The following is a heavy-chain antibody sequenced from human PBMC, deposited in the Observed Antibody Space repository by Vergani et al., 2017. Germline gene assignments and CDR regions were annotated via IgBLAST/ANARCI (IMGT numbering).Heavy chain of an antibody. D-gene: IGHD6-13*01. CDR2: IYYSGST. CDR3: AREGIAAAGTAPWFDP. CDR1: GGSISSGDYY. J-gene: IGHJ5*02. V-gene: IGHV4-30-4*08. Sequence: QVQLQESGPGLVKPSQTLSLTCTVSGGSISSGDYYWSWIRQPPGKGLEWIGYIYYSGSTYYNPSLKSRVTISVETSKNQFSLKLSSVTAADTAVYYCAREGIAAAGTAPWFDPWGQGTLVTVSS.